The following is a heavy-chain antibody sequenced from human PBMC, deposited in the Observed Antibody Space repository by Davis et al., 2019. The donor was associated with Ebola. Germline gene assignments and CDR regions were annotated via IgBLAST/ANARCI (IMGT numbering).Heavy chain of an antibody. CDR3: ARAVDTAMVILGDWYFDL. D-gene: IGHD5-18*01. CDR2: IKQDESEE. Sequence: GGSLRLSCAASGFTFSSCAMGWVRQAPGKGLEWVANIKQDESEENYVDSVKGRFTISRDHAKSSLFLQMNSLRVEDTAVYYCARAVDTAMVILGDWYFDLWGRGTLVTVSS. CDR1: GFTFSSCA. J-gene: IGHJ2*01. V-gene: IGHV3-7*01.